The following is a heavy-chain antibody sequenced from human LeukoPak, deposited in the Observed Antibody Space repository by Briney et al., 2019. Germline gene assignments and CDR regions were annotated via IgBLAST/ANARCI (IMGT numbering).Heavy chain of an antibody. CDR3: ARDCYCSGGSCYSCAFDI. J-gene: IGHJ3*02. D-gene: IGHD2-15*01. CDR1: GGSISSGDYY. CDR2: IYYSGST. V-gene: IGHV4-30-4*01. Sequence: SQTLSLTCTVSGGSISSGDYYWSWIRQPPGKGLECLGYIYYSGSTYYNPSLKSRVTISVDTSKNQFSLKLSSVTAADTAVYYCARDCYCSGGSCYSCAFDIWGQGTMVTVSS.